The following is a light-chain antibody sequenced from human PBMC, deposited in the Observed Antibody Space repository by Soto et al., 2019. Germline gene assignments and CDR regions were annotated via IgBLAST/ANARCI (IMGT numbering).Light chain of an antibody. CDR3: QQYNNWPWT. CDR1: QSVSSN. Sequence: VMTQSPATLSVSPGERATLSCRASQSVSSNLAWYQQEPGQAPRLLIYGASTRATGIPARFSGGGSGTEFTLTISSLQSEDLADYYCQQYNNWPWTFGQGTKVEIK. V-gene: IGKV3-15*01. J-gene: IGKJ1*01. CDR2: GAS.